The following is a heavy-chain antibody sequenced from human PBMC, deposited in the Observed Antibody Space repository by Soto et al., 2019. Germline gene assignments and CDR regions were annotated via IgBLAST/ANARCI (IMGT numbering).Heavy chain of an antibody. J-gene: IGHJ6*02. CDR1: GYTFTGYY. V-gene: IGHV1-2*04. CDR2: INPNSGGT. CDR3: ASVLLTGYYTGGLDYYGLDV. D-gene: IGHD3-9*01. Sequence: ASVKVSCKASGYTFTGYYMHWVRQAPGQGLEWMGWINPNSGGTNYAQKFQGWVTMTRDTSISTAYMELSRLRSDDTAVYYCASVLLTGYYTGGLDYYGLDVWGQGTTVTVSS.